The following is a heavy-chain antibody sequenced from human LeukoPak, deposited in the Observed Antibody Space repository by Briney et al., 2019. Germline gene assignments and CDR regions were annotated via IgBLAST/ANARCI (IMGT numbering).Heavy chain of an antibody. CDR3: ARDLPFED. CDR1: GYTFIAYH. J-gene: IGHJ4*02. V-gene: IGHV1-2*06. CDR2: IHPSRGAT. Sequence: ASVRVSFTASGYTFIAYHMHWVRQAPGQGLEWVGRIHPSRGATNYAQRFQGRVTLTRDTSINTAYMELSRLTSDDTAVYYCARDLPFEDWGQGTLVTVSS. D-gene: IGHD2/OR15-2a*01.